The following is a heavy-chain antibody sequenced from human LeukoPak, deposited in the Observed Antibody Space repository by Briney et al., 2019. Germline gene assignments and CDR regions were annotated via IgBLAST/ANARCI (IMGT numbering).Heavy chain of an antibody. CDR1: GFTFSSYW. CDR3: ARDDDGLLLLLYGMDV. J-gene: IGHJ6*04. D-gene: IGHD2-15*01. V-gene: IGHV3-7*03. CDR2: IKQDGSEK. Sequence: GGSLRLSCAASGFTFSSYWMSWVRQAPGKGLEWVANIKQDGSEKYYVDSVKGRFTISRDNAKNSLYLQMNSLRAEDTAVYYCARDDDGLLLLLYGMDVWGKGTMVTVSS.